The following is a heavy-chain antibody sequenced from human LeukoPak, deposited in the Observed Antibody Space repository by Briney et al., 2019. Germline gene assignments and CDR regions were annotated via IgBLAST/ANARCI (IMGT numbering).Heavy chain of an antibody. CDR3: AKKLPPASFYFDF. J-gene: IGHJ4*02. CDR1: GFTFSDYD. CDR2: IGSGGYT. Sequence: GGPLRLSCVASGFTFSDYDMTWVRQAPGKGLEYVSSIGSGGYTFYAGSVKGRFSISRDNSKSALYLQMNSLRADDTAVYFCAKKLPPASFYFDFWGQGSLVTVSS. V-gene: IGHV3-23*01. D-gene: IGHD3-16*02.